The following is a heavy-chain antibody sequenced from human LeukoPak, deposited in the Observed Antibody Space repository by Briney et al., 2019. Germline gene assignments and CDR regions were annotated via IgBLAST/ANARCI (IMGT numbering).Heavy chain of an antibody. Sequence: GGSLRLSCAASGFTVSNIYISWVRQAPGKGLQWASFISGGGTTIYYADSVKGRFTISRDNAKNSLYLQMNSLRAEDTAVYYCARDYSTVTTFFDYWGQGTLVTVSS. CDR2: ISGGGTTI. CDR3: ARDYSTVTTFFDY. D-gene: IGHD4-17*01. CDR1: GFTVSNIY. J-gene: IGHJ4*02. V-gene: IGHV3-11*04.